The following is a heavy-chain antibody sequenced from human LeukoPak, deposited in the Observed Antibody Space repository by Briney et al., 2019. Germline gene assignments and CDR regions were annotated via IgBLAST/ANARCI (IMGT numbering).Heavy chain of an antibody. CDR2: ISSSGRNI. CDR3: ARDRGVRDAPYWYFDL. V-gene: IGHV3-48*03. CDR1: AFSFSSYE. D-gene: IGHD3-10*01. Sequence: GGSLRLSCAASAFSFSSYEMNWLRQAPGKGLEWVSYISSSGRNIYYADSVKGRLTISRDNAKNSLYLQMNSLRAEHTAVYYCARDRGVRDAPYWYFDLWGRGTGVTVST. J-gene: IGHJ2*01.